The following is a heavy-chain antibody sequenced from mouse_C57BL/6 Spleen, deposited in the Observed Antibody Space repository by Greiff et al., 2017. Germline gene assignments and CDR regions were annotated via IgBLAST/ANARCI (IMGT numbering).Heavy chain of an antibody. CDR3: ARSNYDGSRGFAY. CDR2: IYPGDGDT. CDR1: GYAFSSYW. J-gene: IGHJ3*01. Sequence: QVQLQQSGAELVKPGASVKISCKASGYAFSSYWMNWVKQRPGKGLEWIGQIYPGDGDTNYNGKFKGKATLTADKSSSTAYMQLSSLTSEDSAVYFCARSNYDGSRGFAYWGQGTLVTVSA. D-gene: IGHD1-1*01. V-gene: IGHV1-80*01.